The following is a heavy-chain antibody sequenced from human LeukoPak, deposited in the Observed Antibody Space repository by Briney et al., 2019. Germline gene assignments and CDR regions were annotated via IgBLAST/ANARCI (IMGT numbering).Heavy chain of an antibody. V-gene: IGHV7-4-1*02. D-gene: IGHD3-22*01. CDR2: INTNTGNP. CDR3: AREGCDSSGYYVCAFDI. J-gene: IGHJ3*02. Sequence: ASVKVSCKASGYTFTSYAMNWVREAPGQGLEWVGGINTNTGNPTYAQGFTGRFVFSLDTSVSTAYLQISRLKAEDTAVYYCAREGCDSSGYYVCAFDIWGQGTMVTVSS. CDR1: GYTFTSYA.